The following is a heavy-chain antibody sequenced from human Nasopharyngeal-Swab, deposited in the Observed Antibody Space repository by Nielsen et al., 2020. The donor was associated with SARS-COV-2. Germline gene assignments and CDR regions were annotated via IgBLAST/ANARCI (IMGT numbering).Heavy chain of an antibody. Sequence: GRSLRLSCAASGFTFNNYNFNWVRQAPVKGLEWVSSISSSSSYIYYADSVKGRFTISRDNAKNSLYLQMNSLRAEDTAVYYCARDGLDYDFWSAYFMDVWGQGTTVTVSS. D-gene: IGHD3-3*01. V-gene: IGHV3-21*01. CDR2: ISSSSSYI. CDR1: GFTFNNYN. CDR3: ARDGLDYDFWSAYFMDV. J-gene: IGHJ6*02.